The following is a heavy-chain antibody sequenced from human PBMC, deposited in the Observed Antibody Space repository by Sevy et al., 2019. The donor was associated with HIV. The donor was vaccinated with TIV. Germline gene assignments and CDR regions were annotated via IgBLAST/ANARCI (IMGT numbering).Heavy chain of an antibody. Sequence: GGSLRLSCAASGFTFSSYWMHWVRQAPGKGLVWVSRINSDGSSTSYADSVKGRFTISRDNAKNTLYLQMNSLRAEGTAVYYCARVDVRGVIITSDTNYYYGMDVWGQGTTVTVSS. D-gene: IGHD3-10*01. V-gene: IGHV3-74*01. CDR3: ARVDVRGVIITSDTNYYYGMDV. J-gene: IGHJ6*02. CDR1: GFTFSSYW. CDR2: INSDGSST.